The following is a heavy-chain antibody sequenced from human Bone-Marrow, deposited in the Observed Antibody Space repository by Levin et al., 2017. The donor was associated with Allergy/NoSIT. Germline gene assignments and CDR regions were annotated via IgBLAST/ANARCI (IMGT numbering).Heavy chain of an antibody. CDR1: GFTFSHYG. CDR2: VSHDGGNQ. V-gene: IGHV3-30-3*01. CDR3: ARQGNPYFDY. Sequence: SCAASGFTFSHYGMQWVRQAPGKGLECVAVVSHDGGNQYYADSVKGRFTISRDNSKDTLYLEMNSLRVEDTAVYYCARQGNPYFDYWGQGTLVTVSS. J-gene: IGHJ4*02.